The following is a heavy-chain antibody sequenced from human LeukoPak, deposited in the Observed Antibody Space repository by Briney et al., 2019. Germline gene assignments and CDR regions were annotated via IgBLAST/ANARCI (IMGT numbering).Heavy chain of an antibody. J-gene: IGHJ4*02. D-gene: IGHD6-19*01. CDR3: ARVFEIGYSSGWSDY. CDR2: INPNNGGT. Sequence: GASVKVSCKASGYTFTGYYIHWVRQAPGQGLEWMGWINPNNGGTNSAQKFQGRVTMTRDTSISTAYMELSRLRSDDTAVYYCARVFEIGYSSGWSDYWGQGTLVTVSS. V-gene: IGHV1-2*02. CDR1: GYTFTGYY.